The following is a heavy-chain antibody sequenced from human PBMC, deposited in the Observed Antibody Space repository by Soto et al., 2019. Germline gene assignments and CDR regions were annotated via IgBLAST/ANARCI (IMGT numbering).Heavy chain of an antibody. CDR2: IYNSGST. CDR1: AGSISSYY. D-gene: IGHD3-10*01. Sequence: QVQLQESGPGLVKASETLSLTCTVSAGSISSYYWGWIRQSPGKGLAWIGYIYNSGSTNYNPSLTSRLTMSVDTSKTQFSLKLSSVTAADTAVYYCARIIRTLAWDGVDVWGQGTRVTV. V-gene: IGHV4-59*01. CDR3: ARIIRTLAWDGVDV. J-gene: IGHJ6*02.